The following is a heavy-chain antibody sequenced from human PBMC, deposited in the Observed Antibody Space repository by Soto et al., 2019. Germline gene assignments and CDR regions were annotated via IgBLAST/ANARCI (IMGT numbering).Heavy chain of an antibody. D-gene: IGHD5-12*01. J-gene: IGHJ5*02. CDR1: GGTFSTYA. CDR2: LIPIFGTA. Sequence: QVQLVQSGAEVKKPGSSVKVSCKASGGTFSTYAISWVRQAPGQGLEWLGGLIPIFGTANYAQKSQGSVTITEDESTSTAYMELSILRSEDTAIYYCAVGSVDIVQKGMKPFDPWGQGTLVTVSS. CDR3: AVGSVDIVQKGMKPFDP. V-gene: IGHV1-69*12.